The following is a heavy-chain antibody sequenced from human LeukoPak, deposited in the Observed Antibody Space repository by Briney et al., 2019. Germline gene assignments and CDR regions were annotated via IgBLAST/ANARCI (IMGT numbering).Heavy chain of an antibody. CDR3: ARGLERYYYGSGRH. D-gene: IGHD3-10*01. Sequence: SVKVSCKASGGTFSSYAISWVRQAPGQGLEWMGGIIPIFGTANYAQKFQGRVTIIADKSTSTAYMELSSLRSEDTAVYYCARGLERYYYGSGRHWGQGTLVTVSS. V-gene: IGHV1-69*06. J-gene: IGHJ4*02. CDR1: GGTFSSYA. CDR2: IIPIFGTA.